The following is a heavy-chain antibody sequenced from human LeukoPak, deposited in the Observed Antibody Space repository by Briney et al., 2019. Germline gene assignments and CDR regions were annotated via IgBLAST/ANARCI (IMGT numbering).Heavy chain of an antibody. J-gene: IGHJ6*03. CDR2: INPNSGGT. D-gene: IGHD2-2*01. CDR1: GYTFTGYY. V-gene: IGHV1-2*06. Sequence: GASVKVSCKASGYTFTGYYMHWVRQAPGQGLDLMGRINPNSGGTNYAQKFQGRVTMTRDTSISTAYMELSRLRSDDTAVYYCARDLGFEVPAAMAYYYYYMDVWGKGTTVTVSS. CDR3: ARDLGFEVPAAMAYYYYYMDV.